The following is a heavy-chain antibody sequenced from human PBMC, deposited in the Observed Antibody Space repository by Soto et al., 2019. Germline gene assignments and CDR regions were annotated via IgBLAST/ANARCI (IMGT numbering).Heavy chain of an antibody. V-gene: IGHV6-1*01. CDR1: GDSVSSNSAA. Sequence: SQTLSLTFAISGDSVSSNSAAWNWIRQSPSRGLEWLGRTYYRSKWYNDYAVSVKSRITINPDTSKNQFSLQLNSVTPEDTAVYYCARDLEYSSSSYYYSRMDVSGHGPTVTVSS. CDR2: TYYRSKWYN. D-gene: IGHD6-6*01. CDR3: ARDLEYSSSSYYYSRMDV. J-gene: IGHJ6*02.